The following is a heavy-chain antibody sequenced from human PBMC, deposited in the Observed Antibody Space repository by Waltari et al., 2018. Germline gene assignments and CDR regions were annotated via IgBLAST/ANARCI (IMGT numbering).Heavy chain of an antibody. CDR3: ARPYYSGSGYLDY. J-gene: IGHJ4*02. V-gene: IGHV1-18*01. Sequence: QVQLVQSGAEVKKPGASVKVSCKTSGYTFTSYDITWVQQAPGQGLEWMGWISAYTGNTIYAQSLQGRVTMTTDTSTSTAYMEVRNLRSDDTAVYYCARPYYSGSGYLDYWGQGTLVTVSS. CDR2: ISAYTGNT. CDR1: GYTFTSYD. D-gene: IGHD3-10*01.